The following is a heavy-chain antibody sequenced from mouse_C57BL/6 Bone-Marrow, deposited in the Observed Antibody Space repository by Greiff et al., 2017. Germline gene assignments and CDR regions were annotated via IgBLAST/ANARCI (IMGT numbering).Heavy chain of an antibody. CDR1: GYTFTSYW. CDR3: ALYYYGSSRFAY. V-gene: IGHV1-64*01. CDR2: IHPNSGST. J-gene: IGHJ3*01. D-gene: IGHD1-1*01. Sequence: QVQLQQPGAELVKPGASVTLSCKASGYTFTSYWMHWVKQRPGQGLEWIGMIHPNSGSTNYNEKFKSKATLTVDKSSSTAYMQLSSLTSEDSAVYYCALYYYGSSRFAYWGQGTLVTVSA.